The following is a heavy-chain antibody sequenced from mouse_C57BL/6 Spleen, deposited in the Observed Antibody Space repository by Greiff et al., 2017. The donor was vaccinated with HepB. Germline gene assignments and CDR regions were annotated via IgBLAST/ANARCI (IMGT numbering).Heavy chain of an antibody. CDR3: ASGITTVVDWYFDV. J-gene: IGHJ1*03. Sequence: VQLQQSGPELVKPGASVKISCKASGYTFTDYYINWVKQRPGQGLEWIGWIFPGSGSTYYNEKFKGKATLTVDKSSSTAYMLLSSLTSEDSAVYFCASGITTVVDWYFDVWGTGTTVTVSS. V-gene: IGHV1-75*01. D-gene: IGHD1-1*01. CDR1: GYTFTDYY. CDR2: IFPGSGST.